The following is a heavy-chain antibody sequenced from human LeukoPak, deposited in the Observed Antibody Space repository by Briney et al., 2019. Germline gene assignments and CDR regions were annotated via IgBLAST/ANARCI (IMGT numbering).Heavy chain of an antibody. D-gene: IGHD1-26*01. CDR2: ISGYNGNT. CDR1: VYTFTNYD. J-gene: IGHJ5*02. Sequence: GASVNVSCKASVYTFTNYDITWVRQAPGQGLEWVGWISGYNGNTNYAQKLQGRVTMTTDTSTSTAYMELRSLRSDDTAVYYCARGGIVGVNNWFDPWGQGTLVTVSS. V-gene: IGHV1-18*01. CDR3: ARGGIVGVNNWFDP.